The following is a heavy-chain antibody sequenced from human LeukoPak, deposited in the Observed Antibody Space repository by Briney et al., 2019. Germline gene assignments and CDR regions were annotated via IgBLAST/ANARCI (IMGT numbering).Heavy chain of an antibody. CDR1: GFTFSSYW. CDR2: INIDGSST. CDR3: ARAGYSSSFNWFDP. D-gene: IGHD6-13*01. V-gene: IGHV3-74*01. Sequence: GGSLRLSCAASGFTFSSYWMHWVRHAPGKGLVWVSCINIDGSSTTYADSVKGRFTISRDNAKNTLYLQMHSLRAEDTAVYYCARAGYSSSFNWFDPWGQGTLVTVSS. J-gene: IGHJ5*02.